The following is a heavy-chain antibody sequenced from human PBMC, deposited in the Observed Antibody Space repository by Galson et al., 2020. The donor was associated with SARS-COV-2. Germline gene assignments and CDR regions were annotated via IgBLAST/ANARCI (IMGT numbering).Heavy chain of an antibody. CDR2: IYWDDDK. D-gene: IGHD4-17*01. Sequence: SGSTLVKPTQTLTLTCTFSGFSLSTSGVGVGWIRQPPGKALEWLALIYWDDDKRYSPSLKSRLTITKDTSKNQVVLTMTNMDPVDTATYYCARHTVTTLADIWGQGTMVTVSS. J-gene: IGHJ3*02. V-gene: IGHV2-5*02. CDR1: GFSLSTSGVG. CDR3: ARHTVTTLADI.